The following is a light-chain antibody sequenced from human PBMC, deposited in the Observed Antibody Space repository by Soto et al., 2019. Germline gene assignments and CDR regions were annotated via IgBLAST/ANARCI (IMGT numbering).Light chain of an antibody. Sequence: EIVLTQSPGTLSLSPGERATLSCRASQSVSSSYLAWYQQKPGQAPRLLIYGASSRATGIPDRFSGSGSGTEFTLTISRLEPEDFAVYYCQQRSNWTPTFGQGTRLEIK. V-gene: IGKV3D-20*02. CDR1: QSVSSSY. CDR3: QQRSNWTPT. J-gene: IGKJ5*01. CDR2: GAS.